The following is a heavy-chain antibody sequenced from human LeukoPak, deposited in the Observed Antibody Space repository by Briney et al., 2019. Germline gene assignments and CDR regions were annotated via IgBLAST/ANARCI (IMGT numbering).Heavy chain of an antibody. CDR2: ITWNSRSV. CDR1: GFTFEDYA. J-gene: IGHJ3*01. Sequence: GGSLRLSCAASGFTFEDYAIHWVRQVPGKGLDWVAGITWNSRSVDFADSVKGRFIISRDNAKKLVYLQMNSLRPQDTAIYYCAKTHDGSGFLNDAFDVRGKGTMVTVSS. D-gene: IGHD3-22*01. CDR3: AKTHDGSGFLNDAFDV. V-gene: IGHV3-9*01.